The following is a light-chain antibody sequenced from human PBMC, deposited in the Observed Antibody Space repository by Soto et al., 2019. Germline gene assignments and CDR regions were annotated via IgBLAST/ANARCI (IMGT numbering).Light chain of an antibody. Sequence: EIVLTQSPGTLSLSPGDTAMLSCRASQTVSGSYLAWYQQRPGQAPRLLIYGASSRATGIPDRFSGSVSGTDFTLTISRLEPEDFAVYYCQQYGSSPNTFGQGTKLEIK. J-gene: IGKJ2*01. CDR2: GAS. CDR1: QTVSGSY. CDR3: QQYGSSPNT. V-gene: IGKV3-20*01.